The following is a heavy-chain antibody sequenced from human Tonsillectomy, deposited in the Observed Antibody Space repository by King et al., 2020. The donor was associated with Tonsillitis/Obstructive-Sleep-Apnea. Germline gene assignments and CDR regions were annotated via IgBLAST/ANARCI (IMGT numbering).Heavy chain of an antibody. D-gene: IGHD3-9*01. J-gene: IGHJ6*02. CDR1: GYGFPNYW. CDR3: ARRYYDSLTGYYEGLDV. Sequence: QLVQSGAEMKKPGESLRISCRGFGYGFPNYWIAWVRQMPGKGLEWVGIINPDDFDTKFNPSFQGRVTISVVKSVDPAYPHWNSLKASDTAIYFCARRYYDSLTGYYEGLDVWGQGTTVTVSS. CDR2: INPDDFDT. V-gene: IGHV5-51*01.